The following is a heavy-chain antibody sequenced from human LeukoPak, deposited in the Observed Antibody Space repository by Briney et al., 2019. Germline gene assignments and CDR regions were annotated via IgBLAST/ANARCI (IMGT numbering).Heavy chain of an antibody. CDR1: GYTLTSYD. CDR2: MNPNSGRT. D-gene: IGHD6-19*01. CDR3: ARKSNTSSGWFAFDY. V-gene: IGHV1-8*01. J-gene: IGHJ4*02. Sequence: GASVKVSCKASGYTLTSYDINWVRQATGQGLEWMGWMNPNSGRTGYAQNFQGRITITRNTSISTAYMELSSLRSEDTAVYYCARKSNTSSGWFAFDYWGQGTLVTVSS.